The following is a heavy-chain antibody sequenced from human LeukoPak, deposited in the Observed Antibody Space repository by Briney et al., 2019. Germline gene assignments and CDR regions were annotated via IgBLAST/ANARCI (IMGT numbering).Heavy chain of an antibody. CDR3: ARGPGSSGGAYVGDY. V-gene: IGHV3-74*01. CDR1: GFTFSYHW. CDR2: IDGGGSST. Sequence: GGSLRLSCGASGFTFSYHWMHLVRQVPGKGLVWVSRIDGGGSSTSYADSVKGRFSISRDNAKSTLYLQMSSLRAEDTAVYYCARGPGSSGGAYVGDYWGPGTLVTVSS. J-gene: IGHJ4*01. D-gene: IGHD3-22*01.